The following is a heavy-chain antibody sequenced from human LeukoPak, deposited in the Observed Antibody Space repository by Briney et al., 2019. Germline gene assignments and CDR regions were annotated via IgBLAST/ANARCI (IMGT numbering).Heavy chain of an antibody. CDR1: GYTFTSYG. V-gene: IGHV1-18*01. Sequence: ATVKVSCKASGYTFTSYGISWVRQAPGQGLEWMGWISAYNGNTNYAQKLQGRVTMTTDTSTSTAYTELRSLRSDDTAVYYCARDRYYDSSGYYYNDYWGQGTPVTVSS. CDR3: ARDRYYDSSGYYYNDY. D-gene: IGHD3-22*01. CDR2: ISAYNGNT. J-gene: IGHJ4*02.